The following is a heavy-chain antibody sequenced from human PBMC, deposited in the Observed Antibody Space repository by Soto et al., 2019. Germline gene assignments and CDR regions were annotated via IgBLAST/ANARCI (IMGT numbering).Heavy chain of an antibody. CDR1: GFTFNNYC. CDR3: TRDEHHYFDY. CDR2: TWYDGSNK. Sequence: GGSLRLSCAASGFTFNNYCMHWVRQAPGKGLEWVAVTWYDGSNKYYAESVRGRFTISRDNSKNTVHLQMNSLRAEDTALYYCTRDEHHYFDYWGQGTLVTVSS. V-gene: IGHV3-33*01. J-gene: IGHJ4*02.